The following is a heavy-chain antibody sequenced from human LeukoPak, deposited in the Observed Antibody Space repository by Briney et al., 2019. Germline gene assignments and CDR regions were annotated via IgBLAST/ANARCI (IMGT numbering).Heavy chain of an antibody. D-gene: IGHD3-16*01. V-gene: IGHV4-59*01. CDR2: IYYSGST. CDR1: GRSISSYY. J-gene: IGHJ4*02. CDR3: ATLEGA. Sequence: PSETLSLTCTVSGRSISSYYWSWIRQPPGKGLEWIGYIYYSGSTNYNPSLKSRVTISVDTSKNQFSLKLSSVTAADTAVYFCATLEGAWGQGTLVTVSS.